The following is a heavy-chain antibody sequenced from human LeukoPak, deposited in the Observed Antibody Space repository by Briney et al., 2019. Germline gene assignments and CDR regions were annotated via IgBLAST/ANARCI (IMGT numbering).Heavy chain of an antibody. D-gene: IGHD3-3*01. Sequence: PGGTLRLSCAASGFNLASYMLNWVRQAPGKGLEWVSFISRDGGTIDYADSVKGRFTISRDNAKNSLYLQMNSLRAEDTAVYYCARGLRGYDFWSGYGYWYFDLWGRGTLVTVSS. J-gene: IGHJ2*01. CDR3: ARGLRGYDFWSGYGYWYFDL. CDR2: ISRDGGTI. CDR1: GFNLASYM. V-gene: IGHV3-48*04.